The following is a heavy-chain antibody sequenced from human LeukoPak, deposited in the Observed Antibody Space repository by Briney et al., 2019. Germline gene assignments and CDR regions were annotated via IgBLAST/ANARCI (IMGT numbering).Heavy chain of an antibody. CDR2: INHSGST. CDR1: GGSFSGYY. CDR3: ASGVVVVATRYYFDY. D-gene: IGHD2-15*01. V-gene: IGHV4-34*01. Sequence: SETLSLTCAVYGGSFSGYYWSWIRQPPGRGLEWIGEINHSGSTNYNPSLKNRVTISVDTSKNQFSLKLSSVTAADTAVYYCASGVVVVATRYYFDYWGQGTLVTVSS. J-gene: IGHJ4*02.